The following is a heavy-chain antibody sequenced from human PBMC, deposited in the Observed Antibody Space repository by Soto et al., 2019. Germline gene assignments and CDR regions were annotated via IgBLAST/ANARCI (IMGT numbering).Heavy chain of an antibody. J-gene: IGHJ6*03. CDR1: GYTFTSYD. Sequence: QVQLVQSGAEVKKPGASVKVSCKASGYTFTSYDINWVRQATGQGLEWMGWMNPNSGNTGYAQKFQGRVTMTRNTSISTAYMELSSLRSEDTAVYYCARDSGYSGYDYYYYYMDVWGKGTTVTVSS. CDR3: ARDSGYSGYDYYYYYMDV. V-gene: IGHV1-8*01. D-gene: IGHD5-12*01. CDR2: MNPNSGNT.